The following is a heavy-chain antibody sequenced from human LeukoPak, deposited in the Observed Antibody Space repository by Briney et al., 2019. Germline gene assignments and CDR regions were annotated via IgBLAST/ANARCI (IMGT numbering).Heavy chain of an antibody. J-gene: IGHJ4*02. D-gene: IGHD3-22*01. Sequence: SETLSLTCTVSGGSISSSSYYWGWIRQPPGKGLEWIGSIYYSGSTCYNPSLKSRVTISVDTSKNQFSLKLSSVTAADTAVYYCARQLSGYSYYFDYWGQGTLVTVSS. CDR3: ARQLSGYSYYFDY. CDR2: IYYSGST. CDR1: GGSISSSSYY. V-gene: IGHV4-39*01.